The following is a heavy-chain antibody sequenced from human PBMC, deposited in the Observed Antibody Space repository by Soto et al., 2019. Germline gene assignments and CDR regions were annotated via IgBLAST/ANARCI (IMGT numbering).Heavy chain of an antibody. V-gene: IGHV4-59*01. J-gene: IGHJ4*01. CDR2: IYYSGST. CDR3: ARARSSGRIFDY. CDR1: GGSISSYY. Sequence: PSETLSVTWTVSGGSISSYYWSWIRQPPGKGLEWIGYIYYSGSTNYNPSLKSRVTISVDTSKNQFSLNLSSVTAADTALYYCARARSSGRIFDYWGHGTLVTVSS. D-gene: IGHD6-19*01.